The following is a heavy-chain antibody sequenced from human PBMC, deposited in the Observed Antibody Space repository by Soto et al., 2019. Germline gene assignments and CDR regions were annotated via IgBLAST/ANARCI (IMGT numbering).Heavy chain of an antibody. CDR1: GDTFTNFG. CDR3: ARVVRGVVNWFDP. V-gene: IGHV1-18*01. Sequence: ASVKVSCKTSGDTFTNFGLSWVRRAPGQGLEWMGWIATYNSNRNLAQKFQGRLTLTTDTSTSTAYMELKSLGYDDTAVYYCARVVRGVVNWFDPWGQGTMVTVSS. CDR2: IATYNSNR. J-gene: IGHJ5*02. D-gene: IGHD3-10*01.